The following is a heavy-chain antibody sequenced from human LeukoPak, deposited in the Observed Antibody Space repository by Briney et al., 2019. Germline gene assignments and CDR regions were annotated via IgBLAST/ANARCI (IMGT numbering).Heavy chain of an antibody. J-gene: IGHJ5*02. CDR3: AKRSGYDFWSGFDP. CDR2: ISGSGGST. D-gene: IGHD3-3*01. CDR1: GFTFSSYA. Sequence: PGGSLRLSCAASGFTFSSYAMRWVRQAPGKGLEWVSGISGSGGSTSYADSVKGRFTVSRDNSKKTLYLKMSSLRAEDTALYYCAKRSGYDFWSGFDPWGQGTLVIVSS. V-gene: IGHV3-23*01.